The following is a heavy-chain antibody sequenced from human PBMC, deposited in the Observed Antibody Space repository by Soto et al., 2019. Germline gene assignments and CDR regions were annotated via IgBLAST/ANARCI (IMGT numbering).Heavy chain of an antibody. CDR3: ARDHYDILTGPLSNYYYYGMDV. V-gene: IGHV4-30-4*01. J-gene: IGHJ6*02. CDR2: IYYSGST. CDR1: GGSFSSGDYY. D-gene: IGHD3-9*01. Sequence: SETLSLTRAVYGGSFSSGDYYWSWIRQPPGKGLEWIGYIYYSGSTYYNPSLKSRVTIAVDTSKNQFSLKLSSVTAADTAVYYCARDHYDILTGPLSNYYYYGMDVWGQGTTVTVSS.